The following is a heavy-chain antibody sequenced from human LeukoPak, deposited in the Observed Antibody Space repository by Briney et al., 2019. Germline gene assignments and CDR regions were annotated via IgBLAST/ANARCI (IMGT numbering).Heavy chain of an antibody. CDR3: ARVRYSYGYSFDY. Sequence: PSETLSLTCTVSGGSISSYYWSWIRQPPGKGLEWIGYSYYSGNTNHNPSLKSRVTISVDTSKNQFSLKLSSVTAADTAVYYCARVRYSYGYSFDYWGQGTLVTVSS. V-gene: IGHV4-59*01. CDR2: SYYSGNT. J-gene: IGHJ4*02. CDR1: GGSISSYY. D-gene: IGHD5-18*01.